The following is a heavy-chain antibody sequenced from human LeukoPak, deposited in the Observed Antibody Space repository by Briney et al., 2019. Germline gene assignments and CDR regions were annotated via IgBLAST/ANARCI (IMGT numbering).Heavy chain of an antibody. CDR1: GFTFSSYA. Sequence: PGGSLRLSCAASGFTFSSYAMSWVRQAPGKGLEWVSAISGSGGSTYYADSVKGRFTISRDNSKNTLYLQMNSLRAEDTAVYYCADTGYSSSWYPNYFDYWGQGTLVTVSS. CDR2: ISGSGGST. D-gene: IGHD6-13*01. J-gene: IGHJ4*02. CDR3: ADTGYSSSWYPNYFDY. V-gene: IGHV3-23*01.